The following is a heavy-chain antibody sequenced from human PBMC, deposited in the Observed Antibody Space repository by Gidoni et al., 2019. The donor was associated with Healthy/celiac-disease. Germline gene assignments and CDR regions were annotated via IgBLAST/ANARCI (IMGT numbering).Heavy chain of an antibody. V-gene: IGHV3-21*01. CDR3: ARVVGSSSWFDP. CDR2: ISSSSSYI. D-gene: IGHD6-13*01. Sequence: EVQLVESGGGLVKPGGSLRLSCAASGFPFSSYSMNWVRQAPGKGLEWVSSISSSSSYIYYADSVKGRFTISRDNAKNSLYLQMNSLRAEDTAVYYCARVVGSSSWFDPWGQGTLVTVSS. J-gene: IGHJ5*02. CDR1: GFPFSSYS.